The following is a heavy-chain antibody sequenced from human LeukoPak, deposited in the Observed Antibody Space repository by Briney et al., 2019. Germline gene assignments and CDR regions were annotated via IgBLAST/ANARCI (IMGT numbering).Heavy chain of an antibody. J-gene: IGHJ4*02. D-gene: IGHD5-12*01. CDR2: IKSDGSST. V-gene: IGHV3-74*01. CDR1: GFTFSSHW. CDR3: VSRYSGYDWGAATFDY. Sequence: GGSLRLSCAVSGFTFSSHWMRWVRQAPGKGLVWVSHIKSDGSSTNYADSVKGRFTISRDNAKNTLYLRMNSLRAEDTAVYYCVSRYSGYDWGAATFDYWGQGTLVTVSS.